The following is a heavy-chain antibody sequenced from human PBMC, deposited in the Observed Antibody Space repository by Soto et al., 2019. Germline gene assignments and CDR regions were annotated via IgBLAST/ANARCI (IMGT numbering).Heavy chain of an antibody. CDR2: INYSEDT. CDR1: RGALSGYS. CDR3: ARDQVYVWGSHRNRLGP. V-gene: IGHV4-34*01. J-gene: IGHJ5*02. Sequence: QMQLQQWGTGLLTPSETLSLTCAVYRGALSGYSWNWIRQPPGKGLEWIGEINYSEDTNPTYNPSLTRRVTISADRTNNQFFLRLTSLTAADTAVNYCARDQVYVWGSHRNRLGPCGQGTPVIVS. D-gene: IGHD3-16*01.